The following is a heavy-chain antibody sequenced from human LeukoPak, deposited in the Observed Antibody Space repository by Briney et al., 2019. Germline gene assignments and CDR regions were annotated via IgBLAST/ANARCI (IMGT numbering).Heavy chain of an antibody. D-gene: IGHD2-8*01. J-gene: IGHJ6*02. V-gene: IGHV1-18*01. Sequence: ASVKVSCKASGYTFTKYGISWVRQAPGQGLEWMGWIGTSSGNTNYAQKLQGRVTMTTDTSTTTAYMELRSLRSDDTAVYYCARESLEGVKYYYGIDVWGQGTTVTVPS. CDR3: ARESLEGVKYYYGIDV. CDR1: GYTFTKYG. CDR2: IGTSSGNT.